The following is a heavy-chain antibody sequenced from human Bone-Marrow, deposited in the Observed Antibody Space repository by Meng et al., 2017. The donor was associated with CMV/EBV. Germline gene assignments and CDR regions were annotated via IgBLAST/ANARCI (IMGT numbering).Heavy chain of an antibody. D-gene: IGHD2-2*01. Sequence: GESLKISLAAFGFTLRTFWMSWGRQAPGKGLEWVANIKQDGSEKYYVDSVKGRFTLSRDNAKNSLYLQMNSLRAEDTAVYYCARDHHIVVVPAAHYGMDVWGQGTTVTVSS. CDR2: IKQDGSEK. CDR3: ARDHHIVVVPAAHYGMDV. J-gene: IGHJ6*02. CDR1: GFTLRTFW. V-gene: IGHV3-7*03.